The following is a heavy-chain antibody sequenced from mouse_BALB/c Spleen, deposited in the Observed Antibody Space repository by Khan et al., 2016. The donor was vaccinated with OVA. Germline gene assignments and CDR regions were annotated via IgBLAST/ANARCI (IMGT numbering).Heavy chain of an antibody. V-gene: IGHV1-26*01. D-gene: IGHD2-12*01. J-gene: IGHJ3*01. CDR2: VNPNTGGS. Sequence: VQLQQSGPDLVKPGASVKISCKASGYSFTLYYMTWVKQSHGKSLEWIGRVNPNTGGSDYNQEFKGKAILTVDKSSNTAYMELHSLTSEDSAVYYCAGGYDFFAYWGQGTLVTVSA. CDR1: GYSFTLYY. CDR3: AGGYDFFAY.